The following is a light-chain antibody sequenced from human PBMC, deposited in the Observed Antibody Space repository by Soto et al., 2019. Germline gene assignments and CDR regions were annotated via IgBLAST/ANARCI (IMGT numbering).Light chain of an antibody. CDR1: QSLDTW. V-gene: IGKV1-5*03. CDR3: QQYSRYPYA. Sequence: DIQVTQSPATLSAYVGDRVTITCRASQSLDTWLAWYQQQQGKAPKLLVYEASTSQNGVPSRFSGSGSGTEFTLTISRLQPDDVATYYCQQYSRYPYAFGQGTKLEIK. CDR2: EAS. J-gene: IGKJ2*01.